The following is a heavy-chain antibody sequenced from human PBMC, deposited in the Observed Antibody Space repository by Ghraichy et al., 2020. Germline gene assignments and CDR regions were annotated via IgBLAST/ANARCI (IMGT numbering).Heavy chain of an antibody. D-gene: IGHD2-15*01. J-gene: IGHJ3*02. Sequence: ESLNISCTVSGGSISSYYWSWIRQPPGKGLEWIGYIYYSGSTNYNPSLKSRVTISVDTSKNQFSLKLSSVTAADTAGYYCARDPLLGYCSGGSCYEGAFDIWGQGTMVTVSS. V-gene: IGHV4-59*01. CDR3: ARDPLLGYCSGGSCYEGAFDI. CDR1: GGSISSYY. CDR2: IYYSGST.